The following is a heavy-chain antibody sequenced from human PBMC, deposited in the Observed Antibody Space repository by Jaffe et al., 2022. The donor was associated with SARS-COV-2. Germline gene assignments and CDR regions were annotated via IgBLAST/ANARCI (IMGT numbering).Heavy chain of an antibody. CDR1: GFSLSTSGMC. V-gene: IGHV2-70*01. CDR3: ARSPSALGPFDY. D-gene: IGHD3-16*01. CDR2: IDWDDDK. J-gene: IGHJ4*02. Sequence: QVTLRESGPALVKPTQTLTLTCTFSGFSLSTSGMCVSWIRQPPGKALEWLALIDWDDDKYYSTSLKTRLTISKDTSKNQVVLTLTNMDPVDTATYYCARSPSALGPFDYWGQGTLVTVSS.